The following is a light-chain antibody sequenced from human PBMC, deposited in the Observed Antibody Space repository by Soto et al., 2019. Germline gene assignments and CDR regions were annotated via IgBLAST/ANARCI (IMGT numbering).Light chain of an antibody. CDR1: QSISSY. V-gene: IGKV1-39*01. CDR3: QQTHSTPWT. J-gene: IGKJ1*01. CDR2: AAS. Sequence: DIQMTQSPSSLSASVRDRVTITCRASQSISSYLNWYQQKPGKAPKLLIYAASSLQSGVPSRFSGSGSGTDFTLNISSLQPEDFATYYCQQTHSTPWTFGQGTKVEIK.